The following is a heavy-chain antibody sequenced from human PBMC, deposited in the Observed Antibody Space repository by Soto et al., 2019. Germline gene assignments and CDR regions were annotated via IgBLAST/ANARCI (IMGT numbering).Heavy chain of an antibody. J-gene: IGHJ6*04. Sequence: ASVKVSCKASGYTFTSYGISWVRQAPGQGLEWMGWISAYNGNTNYAQKLQGRVTMTTDTSTSTAYMELRSLRSDDTAVYYCVSYTIFGVVGQGGMDVWGKGTTVAVSS. V-gene: IGHV1-18*04. CDR3: VSYTIFGVVGQGGMDV. D-gene: IGHD3-3*01. CDR2: ISAYNGNT. CDR1: GYTFTSYG.